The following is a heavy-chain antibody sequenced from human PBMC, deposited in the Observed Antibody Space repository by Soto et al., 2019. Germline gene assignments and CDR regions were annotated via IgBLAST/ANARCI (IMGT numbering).Heavy chain of an antibody. CDR1: GGSISTSNW. V-gene: IGHV4-4*02. CDR2: VYHSGST. D-gene: IGHD3-16*01. Sequence: SETLSLTCAVSGGSISTSNWWSWVRQPPGKGLEWIGEVYHSGSTNYNPSFKSRVAMSVDTSKNQFSLKLSSVTAADTAVYYCARENVWYFDYWGQETLVTVSS. J-gene: IGHJ4*02. CDR3: ARENVWYFDY.